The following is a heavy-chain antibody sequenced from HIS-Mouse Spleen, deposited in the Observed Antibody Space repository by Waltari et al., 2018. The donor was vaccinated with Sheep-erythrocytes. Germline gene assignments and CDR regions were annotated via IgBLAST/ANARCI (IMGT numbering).Heavy chain of an antibody. V-gene: IGHV3-15*01. CDR2: IKSKTDGGTT. Sequence: EVQLVESGGGLVKPGGSFRLACAASGFTFSNARRSWVRQARGKGLEWVGRIKSKTDGGTTDYAAPVKGRFTISRDDSKNTLYLQMNSLKTEDTAVYYCTTRIAAAGFDYWGQGTLVTVSS. CDR1: GFTFSNAR. J-gene: IGHJ4*02. D-gene: IGHD6-13*01. CDR3: TTRIAAAGFDY.